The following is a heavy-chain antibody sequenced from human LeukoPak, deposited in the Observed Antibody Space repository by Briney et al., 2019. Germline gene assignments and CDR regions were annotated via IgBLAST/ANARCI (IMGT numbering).Heavy chain of an antibody. CDR1: GFIFNSYA. V-gene: IGHV3-23*01. CDR2: ISGSGGST. J-gene: IGHJ1*01. CDR3: AKEVYGDSTGGRFQN. Sequence: GGSLRLSCAASGFIFNSYAMSWVRQAPGKGLEWVSGISGSGGSTYYADSVKGRFTISRDNSKNTLYLQMSSLRAEDTAVYYCAKEVYGDSTGGRFQNWGQGTLVTVSS. D-gene: IGHD4-17*01.